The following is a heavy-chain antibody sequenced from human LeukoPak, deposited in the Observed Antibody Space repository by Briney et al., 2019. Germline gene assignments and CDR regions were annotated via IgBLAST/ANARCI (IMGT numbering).Heavy chain of an antibody. Sequence: GGSLRLSCAASGFTFSSYGMHWVRQAPGKGLEWVAVIWYDGSNKYYADSVKGRFTISGDNSKNTLYLQMNSLRAEDTAVYYCARALFAGAFYGMDVWGQGTTVTVSS. CDR2: IWYDGSNK. V-gene: IGHV3-33*08. J-gene: IGHJ6*02. D-gene: IGHD3-10*01. CDR3: ARALFAGAFYGMDV. CDR1: GFTFSSYG.